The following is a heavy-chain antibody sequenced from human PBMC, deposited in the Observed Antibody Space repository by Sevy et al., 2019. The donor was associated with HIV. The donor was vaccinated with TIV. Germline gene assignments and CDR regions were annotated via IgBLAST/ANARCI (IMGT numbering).Heavy chain of an antibody. CDR2: INHSGST. Sequence: SETLSLTCAVYGGSFSGYYWSWIRQPPGKGLEWIGEINHSGSTNYNPSLKSRVTISVDTSKNQFSLRLSSVTAAETAVYYCARGSLIVVVPAALYYFDYWGQGTLVTVSS. CDR3: ARGSLIVVVPAALYYFDY. D-gene: IGHD2-2*01. CDR1: GGSFSGYY. J-gene: IGHJ4*02. V-gene: IGHV4-34*01.